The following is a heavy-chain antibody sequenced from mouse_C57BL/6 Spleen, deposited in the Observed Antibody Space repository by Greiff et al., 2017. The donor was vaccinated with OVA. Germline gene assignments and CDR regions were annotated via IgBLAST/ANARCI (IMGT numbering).Heavy chain of an antibody. J-gene: IGHJ4*01. V-gene: IGHV1-55*01. CDR1: GYTFTSYW. CDR3: ASSGSNYDYAMDY. CDR2: IYPGSGST. D-gene: IGHD2-5*01. Sequence: VQLQQPGAELVKPGASVKMSCKASGYTFTSYWITWVKQRPGQGLEWIGDIYPGSGSTNYNEKFKSKATLTVDTSSSTAYMQLSLLSSEDSSVYYCASSGSNYDYAMDYWGQGTSVTVSS.